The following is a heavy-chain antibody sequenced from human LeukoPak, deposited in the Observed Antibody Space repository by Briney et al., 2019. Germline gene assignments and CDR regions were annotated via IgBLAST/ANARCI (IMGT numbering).Heavy chain of an antibody. Sequence: PSETLSLTCAVYGGSFSGYYWSWIRQPPGKGLEWIGEINHSGSTNYNPSLKSRVTISVDTSKNQFSLKLSSVTAADTAVYYCARGLGSSSWYAPYYYYGMDVWGQGTTVTVSS. D-gene: IGHD6-13*01. CDR3: ARGLGSSSWYAPYYYYGMDV. J-gene: IGHJ6*02. CDR1: GGSFSGYY. V-gene: IGHV4-34*01. CDR2: INHSGST.